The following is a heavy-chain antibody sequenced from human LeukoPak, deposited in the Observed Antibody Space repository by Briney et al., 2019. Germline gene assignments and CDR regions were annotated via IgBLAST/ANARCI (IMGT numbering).Heavy chain of an antibody. V-gene: IGHV3-33*08. D-gene: IGHD2-21*01. Sequence: QSGRSLRLSCAASGFTFSNYVMHWGRQAPGKGLEWVAVIWYDGSNKYYADSVKGRFTISRDNSKNTLYLQMNSLRAEDTAVYYCARIRRFPNWFDPWGQGTLVTVSS. CDR3: ARIRRFPNWFDP. CDR2: IWYDGSNK. CDR1: GFTFSNYV. J-gene: IGHJ5*02.